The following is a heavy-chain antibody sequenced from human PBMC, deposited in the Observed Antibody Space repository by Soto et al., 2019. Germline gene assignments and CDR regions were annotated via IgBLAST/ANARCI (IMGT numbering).Heavy chain of an antibody. V-gene: IGHV3-30*18. D-gene: IGHD6-6*01. CDR3: AKGGGSSYDYYFDD. J-gene: IGHJ4*01. CDR2: MSNDGNKK. Sequence: HPGGSLRLSCAASGFTFSSYGLHWVRQAPGKGLEWVAVMSNDGNKKYYADSVQGRFTISRDNSKNTLSLQMNSLRTEDTAVYYCAKGGGSSYDYYFDDWGQGTLVTVSS. CDR1: GFTFSSYG.